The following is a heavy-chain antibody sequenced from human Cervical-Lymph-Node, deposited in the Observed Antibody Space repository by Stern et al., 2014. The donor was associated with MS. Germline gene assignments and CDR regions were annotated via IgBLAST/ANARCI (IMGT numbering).Heavy chain of an antibody. CDR3: ARDYYDSRGYSH. V-gene: IGHV3-53*01. Sequence: VQLGQSGGGLIQPGGSLRLSCAVSGYSVSTNYMSWIRQAPGQGLEWVAVIYSGGSTYHADSVRGRFTISRDNARNTLSLQMDSLRAEDTAVYYCARDYYDSRGYSHWGQGTLVTVSS. CDR2: IYSGGST. CDR1: GYSVSTNY. D-gene: IGHD3-22*01. J-gene: IGHJ4*02.